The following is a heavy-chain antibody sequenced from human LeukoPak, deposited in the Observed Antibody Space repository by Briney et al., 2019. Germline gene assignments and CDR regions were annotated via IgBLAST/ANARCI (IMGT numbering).Heavy chain of an antibody. CDR3: ARGDYGDYSGGYYFDY. J-gene: IGHJ4*02. V-gene: IGHV3-53*01. CDR2: IYSGGNT. D-gene: IGHD4-17*01. Sequence: PGGSLRLSCAASGFTVSSNYMSWVRQAPGKGLEWVSVIYSGGNTYYADSVEGRFTISRDNSKNTLYLQMNSLRAEDTAVYYCARGDYGDYSGGYYFDYWGQGTLVTVSS. CDR1: GFTVSSNY.